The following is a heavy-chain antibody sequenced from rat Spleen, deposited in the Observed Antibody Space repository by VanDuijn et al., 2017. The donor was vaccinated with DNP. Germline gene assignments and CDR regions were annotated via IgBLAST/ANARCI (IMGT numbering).Heavy chain of an antibody. V-gene: IGHV5-19*01. J-gene: IGHJ2*01. CDR3: TRGEKGFDY. Sequence: EVQLVESGGDLVQPGRSLKLSCATSGFTFSNFGMHWLRQARTKGLEWVASISPSGDTTYYRDSVKGRFTISRDDAKSTLCLQMNSLRSEDTATYYCTRGEKGFDYWGQGVMVTVSS. CDR2: ISPSGDTT. CDR1: GFTFSNFG.